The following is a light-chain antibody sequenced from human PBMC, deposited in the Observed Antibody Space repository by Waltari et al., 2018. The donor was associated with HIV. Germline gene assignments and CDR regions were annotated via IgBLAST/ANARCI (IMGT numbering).Light chain of an antibody. CDR1: QDISTY. J-gene: IGKJ4*01. Sequence: DIQLTQSPSFLSASVGDRVTITCRASQDISTYLAWCQKVPGGTPKLLIYAASTLYTGVPSRFSGSGSGTEFTLTISAMQSEDFSTYFCQQLYRYPLSFGGGTKV. CDR2: AAS. V-gene: IGKV1-9*01. CDR3: QQLYRYPLS.